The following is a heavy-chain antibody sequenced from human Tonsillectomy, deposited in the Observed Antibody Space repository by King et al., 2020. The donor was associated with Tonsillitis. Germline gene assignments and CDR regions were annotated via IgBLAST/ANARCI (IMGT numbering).Heavy chain of an antibody. D-gene: IGHD1-26*01. V-gene: IGHV3-30*02. CDR2: IRYDGSNK. Sequence: VQLVESGGGVVQPGGSLRLSCGASGFTFSSYGMHWVRQAPGKGLEWVAFIRYDGSNKYYSDSVKGRFTISRDNSKNTLYLQMNSLRAEDTAVYYCAKDGWTSQQYGGSYFDYWGQGTLVTVSS. CDR3: AKDGWTSQQYGGSYFDY. CDR1: GFTFSSYG. J-gene: IGHJ4*02.